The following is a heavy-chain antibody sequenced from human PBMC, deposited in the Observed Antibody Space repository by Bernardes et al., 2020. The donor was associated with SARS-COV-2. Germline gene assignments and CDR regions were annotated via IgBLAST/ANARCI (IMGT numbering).Heavy chain of an antibody. D-gene: IGHD6-19*01. CDR2: INWNGGST. CDR3: ASGIGSGWSAFGY. Sequence: GGSLRLSCAASGFTFDDYGMSWVRQAPGKGLEWVSGINWNGGSTGYADSVKGRFTISRDNAKNSLYLQMNSLRAEDTALYHCASGIGSGWSAFGYWGQGTLVTVSS. V-gene: IGHV3-20*01. CDR1: GFTFDDYG. J-gene: IGHJ4*02.